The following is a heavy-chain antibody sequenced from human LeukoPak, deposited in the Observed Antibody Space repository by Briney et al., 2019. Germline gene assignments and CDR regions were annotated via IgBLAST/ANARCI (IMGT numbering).Heavy chain of an antibody. D-gene: IGHD4-17*01. V-gene: IGHV4-59*01. J-gene: IGHJ4*02. CDR3: ARVGHDYGDYVDY. CDR1: GGSTSRYY. Sequence: PSETLSLTRTVSGGSTSRYYWSWIRQPPGHEREGIGYVYYSGSAHYNHSLKSRVTISLDTSKDQFSLKLSSVTAADTAVYYCARVGHDYGDYVDYWGQGTLVTVSS. CDR2: VYYSGSA.